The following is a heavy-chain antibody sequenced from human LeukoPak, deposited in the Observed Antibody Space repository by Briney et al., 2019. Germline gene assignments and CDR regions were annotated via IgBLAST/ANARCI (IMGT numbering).Heavy chain of an antibody. J-gene: IGHJ4*02. CDR1: GFTFSSYA. CDR3: ARDRQWLTQGYFDY. CDR2: ISYDGSNK. D-gene: IGHD6-19*01. Sequence: PGGSLRLSCAASGFTFSSYAMHWVRQAPGKGLEWVAVISYDGSNKYYADSVKGRFTISRDNSKNTLYLQMNSLRAEDTAVYYCARDRQWLTQGYFDYWGQGTLVTVSS. V-gene: IGHV3-30-3*01.